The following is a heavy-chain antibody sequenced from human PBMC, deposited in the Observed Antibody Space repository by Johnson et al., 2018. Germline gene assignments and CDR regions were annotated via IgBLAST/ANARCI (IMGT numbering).Heavy chain of an antibody. CDR2: IKSKTDGGAT. CDR1: GITFSNAW. Sequence: EVQLVETGGGVVQPGRSLRLSCAASGITFSNAWMNWVRQAPGKGLEWVGRIKSKTDGGATDYAAPVKGRFTISRDDSKNTLYLQMYSLKTEDTGLYSFTTYLLASDSLTGYYTGSDAFDIWGQGTMVTVSS. J-gene: IGHJ3*02. D-gene: IGHD3-9*01. CDR3: TTYLLASDSLTGYYTGSDAFDI. V-gene: IGHV3-15*07.